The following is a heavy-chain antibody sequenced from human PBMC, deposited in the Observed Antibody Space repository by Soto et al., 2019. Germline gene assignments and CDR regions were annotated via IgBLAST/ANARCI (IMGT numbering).Heavy chain of an antibody. Sequence: PSETLSLTCAVSGYSISSGYYWGWIRQPPGKGLEWIGSIYHSGSTYYNPSLKRRVTISVDTSKNQFSLKLSSVTAADTAVYYCARGSNVVVVAATLYVGEENNWFDPWGQGTLVTVSS. CDR2: IYHSGST. D-gene: IGHD2-15*01. CDR1: GYSISSGYY. CDR3: ARGSNVVVVAATLYVGEENNWFDP. J-gene: IGHJ5*02. V-gene: IGHV4-38-2*01.